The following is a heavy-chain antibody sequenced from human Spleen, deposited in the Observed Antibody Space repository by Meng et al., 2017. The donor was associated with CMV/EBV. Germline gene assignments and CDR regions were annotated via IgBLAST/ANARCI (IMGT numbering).Heavy chain of an antibody. Sequence: VASGFTFRNYVMTWVRQAPGKGLEWLSIIYTDDRFYAESVKGRFTISRDDSKNTLYLEMNSLRAEDTAVYYCAKGENVYAPVGFFDYWGQGTLVTVSS. V-gene: IGHV3-23*03. J-gene: IGHJ4*02. CDR3: AKGENVYAPVGFFDY. CDR1: GFTFRNYV. D-gene: IGHD2-8*01. CDR2: IYTDDR.